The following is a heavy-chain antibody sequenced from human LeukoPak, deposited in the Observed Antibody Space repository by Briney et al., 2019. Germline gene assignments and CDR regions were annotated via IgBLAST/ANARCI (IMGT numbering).Heavy chain of an antibody. CDR1: GFTFSNYA. CDR3: ARAVSYDSSGYYHY. Sequence: GGSLRLSCAASGFTFSNYAMSWVRQAPGKGLEWISTISGTGGSTDYADSLKGRFTISRDNSKKTLYLQMSSLRADDTAVYYCARAVSYDSSGYYHYWGQGTLVTVSS. D-gene: IGHD3-22*01. J-gene: IGHJ4*02. CDR2: ISGTGGST. V-gene: IGHV3-23*01.